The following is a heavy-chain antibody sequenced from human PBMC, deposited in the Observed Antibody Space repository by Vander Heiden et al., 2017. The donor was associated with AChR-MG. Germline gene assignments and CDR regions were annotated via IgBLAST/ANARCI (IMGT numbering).Heavy chain of an antibody. Sequence: QVQLVQSGAEVKKPGASVKVSCKASGYTFTGSYLHWVRQAPGQGLEWMGWINPNSGGTNYAQKFQGRVTMTRDTSISTAYMELSRLRSDDTAVYYCARGQFLGGGSKVGWFDPWGQGTLVTVSS. CDR3: ARGQFLGGGSKVGWFDP. CDR2: INPNSGGT. CDR1: GYTFTGSY. V-gene: IGHV1-2*02. J-gene: IGHJ5*02. D-gene: IGHD1-26*01.